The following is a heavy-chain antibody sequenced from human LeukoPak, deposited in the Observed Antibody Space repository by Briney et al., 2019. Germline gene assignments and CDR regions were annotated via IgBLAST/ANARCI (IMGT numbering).Heavy chain of an antibody. V-gene: IGHV1-18*01. CDR2: ISAYNGNT. Sequence: ASVKVSCKASGYTFTSYGISWVRQAPGRGLEWMGWISAYNGNTNYAQKLQGRVTMTTDTSTSTAYMELRSLRSDDTAVYYCARDGPYDISSSAAFDIWGQGTMVTVSS. J-gene: IGHJ3*02. D-gene: IGHD3-9*01. CDR1: GYTFTSYG. CDR3: ARDGPYDISSSAAFDI.